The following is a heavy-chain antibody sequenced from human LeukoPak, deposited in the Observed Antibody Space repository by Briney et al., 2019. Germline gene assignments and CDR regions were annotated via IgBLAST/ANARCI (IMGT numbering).Heavy chain of an antibody. CDR1: GGSISSSSYY. CDR3: ARRVSANYYGSGSYYKGYYYMDV. D-gene: IGHD3-10*01. CDR2: IYYSGST. J-gene: IGHJ6*03. V-gene: IGHV4-39*01. Sequence: PSETLSLTCTVSGGSISSSSYYWGWIRQPPGKGLEWIGSIYYSGSTYYNPSLKSRVTISVDTSKNQFSLKLSSVTAADTAVYYCARRVSANYYGSGSYYKGYYYMDVWGKGTTVTISS.